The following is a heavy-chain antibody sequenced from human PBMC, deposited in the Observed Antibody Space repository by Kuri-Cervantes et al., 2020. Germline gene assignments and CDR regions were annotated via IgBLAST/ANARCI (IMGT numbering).Heavy chain of an antibody. D-gene: IGHD2-15*01. V-gene: IGHV3-23*01. J-gene: IGHJ4*02. CDR3: AKMGVVASYYFDY. CDR2: ISGSGGST. CDR1: GFTFSSYA. Sequence: GESLKISCAASGFTFSSYAMSWVRQAPGKGLEWVSAISGSGGSTYYADSVKGRFTVSRDNSKNTLYLQMSSLRAEDTAVYYCAKMGVVASYYFDYWGQGTLVTVSS.